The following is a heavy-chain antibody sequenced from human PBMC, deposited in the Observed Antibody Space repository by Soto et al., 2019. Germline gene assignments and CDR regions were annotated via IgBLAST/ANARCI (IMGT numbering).Heavy chain of an antibody. D-gene: IGHD1-20*01. CDR1: GYTLTELS. V-gene: IGHV1-24*01. CDR2: FDPEDGET. J-gene: IGHJ4*02. Sequence: ASVKFSCKVSGYTLTELSMHWVRQAPGKGLEWMGGFDPEDGETIYAQKFQGRVTMTEDTSTDTAYMELSSLRSEDTAVYYCATADNWNVAGLLDYWGQGTLVTVSS. CDR3: ATADNWNVAGLLDY.